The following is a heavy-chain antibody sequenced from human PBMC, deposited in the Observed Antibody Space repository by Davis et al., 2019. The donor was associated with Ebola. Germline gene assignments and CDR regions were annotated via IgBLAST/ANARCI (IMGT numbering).Heavy chain of an antibody. V-gene: IGHV5-51*01. CDR2: IYPGDSDT. CDR3: ARQDIVVVPAASAGFDP. J-gene: IGHJ5*02. Sequence: GESLKISCKGSGYSFTSYWIGWVRQLPGKGLEWMGIIYPGDSDTRYSPSFQGQVTISADKSISTAYLQWSSLKASDTAMYYCARQDIVVVPAASAGFDPWGQGTLVTVSS. D-gene: IGHD2-2*01. CDR1: GYSFTSYW.